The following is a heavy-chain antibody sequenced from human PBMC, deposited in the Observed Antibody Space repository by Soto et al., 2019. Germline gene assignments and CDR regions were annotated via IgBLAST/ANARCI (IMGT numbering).Heavy chain of an antibody. CDR3: AGPRDSSSSGYYYYYMDV. V-gene: IGHV4-4*02. CDR2: IYHSGST. CDR1: SGSISSSNW. J-gene: IGHJ6*03. D-gene: IGHD6-6*01. Sequence: SETLSLTCAVSSGSISSSNWWSWVRQPPGKGLEWIGEIYHSGSTNYNPSLKSRVTISVDKSKNQFSLKLSSVTAADTAVYYCAGPRDSSSSGYYYYYMDVWGKGTKVTVSS.